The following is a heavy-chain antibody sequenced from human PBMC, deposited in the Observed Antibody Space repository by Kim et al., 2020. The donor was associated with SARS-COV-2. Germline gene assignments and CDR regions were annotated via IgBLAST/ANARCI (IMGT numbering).Heavy chain of an antibody. J-gene: IGHJ6*02. D-gene: IGHD3-10*01. V-gene: IGHV3-30*07. CDR3: ARASNTMVRGGVLDV. Sequence: SVKGRFTISRDNSKNTLYLRMNSLRAEDTAVYYCARASNTMVRGGVLDVWGQGTTVTVSS.